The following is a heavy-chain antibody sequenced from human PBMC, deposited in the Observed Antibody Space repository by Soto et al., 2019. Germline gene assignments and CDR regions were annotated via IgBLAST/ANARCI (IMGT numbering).Heavy chain of an antibody. CDR2: IYYSGST. CDR1: GGSISSYY. V-gene: IGHV4-59*12. Sequence: SETLSLTCTVSGGSISSYYWSWIRQPPGKGLEWIGYIYYSGSTNYNPSLKSRVTISVDRSKNQFSLKLTSVTAADTALYYCATGTYASGSYNWFDPWGQGILVTVSS. D-gene: IGHD3-10*01. CDR3: ATGTYASGSYNWFDP. J-gene: IGHJ5*02.